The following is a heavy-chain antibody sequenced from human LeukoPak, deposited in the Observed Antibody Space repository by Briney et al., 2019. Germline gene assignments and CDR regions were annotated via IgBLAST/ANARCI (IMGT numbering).Heavy chain of an antibody. J-gene: IGHJ3*02. Sequence: GGSLRLSCAASGFTFSSYAMSWVRQAPGKGLEWVSAISGSGGSTYYAESVKGRFTISRDNSKNTLYLQMKSLSAEDTAVYYCAKVTGSGSYLADAFDIWGHGTVVTVSS. CDR3: AKVTGSGSYLADAFDI. CDR1: GFTFSSYA. CDR2: ISGSGGST. V-gene: IGHV3-23*01. D-gene: IGHD3-10*01.